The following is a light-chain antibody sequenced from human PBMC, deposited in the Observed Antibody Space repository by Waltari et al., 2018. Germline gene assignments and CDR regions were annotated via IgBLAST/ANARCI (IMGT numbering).Light chain of an antibody. V-gene: IGLV1-44*01. J-gene: IGLJ2*01. CDR3: AAWDDSLNGVV. Sequence: QSVLTQPPSASGTPGQRVTIACSGSSPNLGSNTVTWYQQLPGTAPTLLIYSNNQRPSGVPDRFSGSKSGTSASLAISGLQSEDEADYYCAAWDDSLNGVVFGGGTKLTVL. CDR1: SPNLGSNT. CDR2: SNN.